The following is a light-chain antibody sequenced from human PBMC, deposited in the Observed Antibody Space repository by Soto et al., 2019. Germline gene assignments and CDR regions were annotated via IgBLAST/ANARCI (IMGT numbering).Light chain of an antibody. Sequence: EMVLTQSPATLSFSAGEIATLSCSASQSVVTYLAWYQHKPGQAPRLLIYDASNRATGIPARFSGSGSGTDFTLSISILEPEDFAVYYCQKRSTWPLTLGGGTQVEIK. CDR2: DAS. CDR3: QKRSTWPLT. J-gene: IGKJ4*01. CDR1: QSVVTY. V-gene: IGKV3-11*01.